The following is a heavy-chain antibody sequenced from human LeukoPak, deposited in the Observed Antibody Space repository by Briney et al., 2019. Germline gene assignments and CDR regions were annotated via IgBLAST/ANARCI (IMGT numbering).Heavy chain of an antibody. CDR1: GYTFTSYA. D-gene: IGHD6-19*01. V-gene: IGHV1-3*01. CDR2: INAGNGNT. Sequence: ASVKVSCKASGYTFTSYAMHWVRQAPGQRLAWMGWINAGNGNTKYSQKFQGRVTITRDTSASTAYMELSSLRSEDTAVYYCARGYSSGWYQGGFDYWGQGTLVTVSS. J-gene: IGHJ4*02. CDR3: ARGYSSGWYQGGFDY.